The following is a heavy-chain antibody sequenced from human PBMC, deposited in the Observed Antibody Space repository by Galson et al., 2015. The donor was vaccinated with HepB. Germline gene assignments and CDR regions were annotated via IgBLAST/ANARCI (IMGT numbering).Heavy chain of an antibody. D-gene: IGHD6-13*01. V-gene: IGHV3-30-3*01. CDR2: ISYDGSKK. Sequence: SLRLSCAASGFTFSSCAMHWVRQAPGKGLQWVAVISYDGSKKYYADSVKGRFTFSRDNSKNTLYLQMNSLRAEDTAVYYCARVLEAAAGPYFLDYWGQGTLVTVSS. CDR1: GFTFSSCA. J-gene: IGHJ4*02. CDR3: ARVLEAAAGPYFLDY.